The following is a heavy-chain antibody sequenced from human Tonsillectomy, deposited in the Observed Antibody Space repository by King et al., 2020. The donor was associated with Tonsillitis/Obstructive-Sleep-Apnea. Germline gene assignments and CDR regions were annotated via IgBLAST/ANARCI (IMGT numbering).Heavy chain of an antibody. CDR3: ARGPPYCGGDCYSYYFDY. Sequence: VQLVESGGGLVQPGGSLRLSCAASGFTFSSYEMNWVRQAPGKGLEWVSYISSSGSTIYYADSVKGRLTISRDNAKNSLYLQMNSLRAEDTAVYYCARGPPYCGGDCYSYYFDYWGQGTLVTVSS. CDR1: GFTFSSYE. CDR2: ISSSGSTI. V-gene: IGHV3-48*03. D-gene: IGHD2-21*01. J-gene: IGHJ4*02.